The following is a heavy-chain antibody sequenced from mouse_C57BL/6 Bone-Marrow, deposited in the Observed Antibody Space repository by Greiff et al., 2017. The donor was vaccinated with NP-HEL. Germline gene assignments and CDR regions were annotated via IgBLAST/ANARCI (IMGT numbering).Heavy chain of an antibody. CDR2: INPSSGYT. CDR1: GYTFTSYT. D-gene: IGHD1-1*02. Sequence: VQLQQSGAELARPGASVKMSCKASGYTFTSYTMHWVKQRPGQGLEWIGYINPSSGYTKYNQKFKDKATLTADKSSSTAYMQLSSLTSEDSAVYYGARGGSRYFDVWGTGTTVTVSS. V-gene: IGHV1-4*01. CDR3: ARGGSRYFDV. J-gene: IGHJ1*03.